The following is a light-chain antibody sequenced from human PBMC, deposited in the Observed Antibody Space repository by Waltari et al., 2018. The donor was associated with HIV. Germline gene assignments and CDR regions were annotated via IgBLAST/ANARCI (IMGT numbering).Light chain of an antibody. CDR3: SSYATGNTYV. V-gene: IGLV2-23*02. Sequence: QSALTQPASVSGSPGPSIPISCTGTKRDIGKYNLVPWYQQPPGKVPKVLIFEVTTRPSGISHRFSGSKSDNTASLTISGLQAEDEADYYCSSYATGNTYVFGTGTSVTGL. CDR2: EVT. J-gene: IGLJ1*01. CDR1: KRDIGKYNL.